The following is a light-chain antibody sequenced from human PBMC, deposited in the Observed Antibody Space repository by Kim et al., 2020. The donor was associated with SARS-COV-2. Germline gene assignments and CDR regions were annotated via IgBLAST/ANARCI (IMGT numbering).Light chain of an antibody. V-gene: IGKV3-11*01. CDR3: QQRNSWPLT. J-gene: IGKJ4*01. CDR1: RSVSSY. Sequence: LAPGERATIPCRASRSVSSYLAWYQQKPGQAPRLLIYDASNRATGIPARFSGSGSGTDFTLTISSLEPEDFAVYYCQQRNSWPLTFGGGTKVDIK. CDR2: DAS.